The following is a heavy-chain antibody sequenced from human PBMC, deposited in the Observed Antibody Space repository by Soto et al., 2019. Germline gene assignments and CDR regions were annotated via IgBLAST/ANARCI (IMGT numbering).Heavy chain of an antibody. CDR2: INTYNGDT. Sequence: QVQLVQSGAEVKKPGASVKVSCKASGYTFVTYGISWVRQAPGQGLEWMGWINTYNGDTNYAQKVQGRVTMTTDTSTNTVYMELMSLTADATAVDYGARGASPPDYWGQGTLVTVSS. CDR1: GYTFVTYG. CDR3: ARGASPPDY. V-gene: IGHV1-18*01. J-gene: IGHJ4*02.